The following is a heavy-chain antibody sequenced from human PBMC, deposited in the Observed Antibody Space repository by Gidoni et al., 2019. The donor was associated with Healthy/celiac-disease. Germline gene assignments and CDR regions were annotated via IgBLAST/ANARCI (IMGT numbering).Heavy chain of an antibody. J-gene: IGHJ5*02. V-gene: IGHV4-34*01. CDR1: GGSFSGYY. CDR3: ARHRLGYCSGGSCRWFDP. D-gene: IGHD2-15*01. Sequence: QVQLQQWGAGLLKPSETLSLTCAVYGGSFSGYYWSWIRQPPGKGLEWIGEINHSGSTNYNPSLKSRVTISVDTSKNQFSLKLSSVTAADTAVYYCARHRLGYCSGGSCRWFDPWGQGTLVTVSS. CDR2: INHSGST.